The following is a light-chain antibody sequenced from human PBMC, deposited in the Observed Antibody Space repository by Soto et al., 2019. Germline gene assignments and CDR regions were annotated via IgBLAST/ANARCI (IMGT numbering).Light chain of an antibody. V-gene: IGKV4-1*01. J-gene: IGKJ1*01. CDR2: WAS. CDR3: QQYYRTPWT. CDR1: QSFLYSSSNTNF. Sequence: DIVMTQSPDSLSVSLVDRATINCKCSQSFLYSSSNTNFLAWYQQKPGQPPKLLIYWASTRESGVPDRFSGSGSGTDFTLAISSLQAEDVAVYYCQQYYRTPWTFGQGTKVDIK.